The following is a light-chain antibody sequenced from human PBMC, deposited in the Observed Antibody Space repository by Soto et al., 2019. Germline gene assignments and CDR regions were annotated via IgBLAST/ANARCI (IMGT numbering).Light chain of an antibody. V-gene: IGKV3-15*01. J-gene: IGKJ1*01. Sequence: EIVMTQSPATLSVSPGEGATVSCRASQTISSNLAWYQQKPGQPPRLLIYGASARATGIPARFSGSGSGTEFTLTISSLQSEDFAVYYCQQYNDWPRTFGQGTKVDIK. CDR3: QQYNDWPRT. CDR2: GAS. CDR1: QTISSN.